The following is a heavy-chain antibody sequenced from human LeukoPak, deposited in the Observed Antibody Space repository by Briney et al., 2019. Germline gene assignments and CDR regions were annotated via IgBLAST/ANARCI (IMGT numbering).Heavy chain of an antibody. V-gene: IGHV6-1*01. J-gene: IGHJ4*02. Sequence: SQTLSLTCAISGDSVSSNSAAWNWIRQSPSRGLEWLRRTYYRSKWYNDYALSVKSRVTINPDTSKNQFSLQLDSVTPEDTAVYYCVRSKYITGWYDYWGQGTLVTVSS. CDR2: TYYRSKWYN. D-gene: IGHD6-19*01. CDR1: GDSVSSNSAA. CDR3: VRSKYITGWYDY.